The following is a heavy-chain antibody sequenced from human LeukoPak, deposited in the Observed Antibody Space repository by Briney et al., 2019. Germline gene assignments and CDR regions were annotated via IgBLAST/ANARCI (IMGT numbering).Heavy chain of an antibody. J-gene: IGHJ4*02. CDR1: GFTFSSYG. D-gene: IGHD1-26*01. V-gene: IGHV3-30*18. CDR2: ISYDGSNK. Sequence: GGSLRLSCAASGFTFSSYGMQWVRQAPGKGLEWVAVISYDGSNKYYADSVKGRFTISRDNSKNTLYLQMNSLRAEDTAVYYCAKSLEGATGGYWGQGTLVTVSS. CDR3: AKSLEGATGGY.